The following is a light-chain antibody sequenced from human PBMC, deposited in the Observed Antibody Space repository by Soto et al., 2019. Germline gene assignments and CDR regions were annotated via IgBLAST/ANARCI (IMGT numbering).Light chain of an antibody. CDR3: QQSDSTPLA. Sequence: DIPMTQSPSSLSASVGDRVTITCRASQSISSYLNWYQQKPGKAPKLLIYAASSLQSGVPSRFSGSGSGTDFTLTISSLQPEDCATYYCQQSDSTPLAFGQGTKVEIK. J-gene: IGKJ1*01. CDR1: QSISSY. CDR2: AAS. V-gene: IGKV1-39*01.